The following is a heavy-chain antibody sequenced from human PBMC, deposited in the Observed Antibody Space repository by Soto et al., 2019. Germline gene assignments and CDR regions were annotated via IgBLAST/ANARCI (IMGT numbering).Heavy chain of an antibody. CDR2: IGGSGDST. J-gene: IGHJ3*02. CDR3: AKGYDSTGYYRNDAFDI. CDR1: GFTFSSYA. V-gene: IGHV3-23*01. D-gene: IGHD3-22*01. Sequence: GGSLRLSCAASGFTFSSYAMSWVRQAPGKGLEWVSAIGGSGDSTYYADSVKGRFTITRDNSKNTLYLQMNSLSAEDTALYYCAKGYDSTGYYRNDAFDIWGQGTMVTVSS.